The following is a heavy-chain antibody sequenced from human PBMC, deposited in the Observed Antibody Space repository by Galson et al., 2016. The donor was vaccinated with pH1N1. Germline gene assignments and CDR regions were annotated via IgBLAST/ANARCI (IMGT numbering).Heavy chain of an antibody. D-gene: IGHD6-19*01. Sequence: SLRLSCAASGFTFSNYPMSSVRQAPGKGLDWVSTISAGDTKTYYAYSVKGRSTISRDNSASLLYLPMNSLRAEAPATDYCANFGLGWSARPHSFDIWGQGTLVTVSS. J-gene: IGHJ3*02. V-gene: IGHV3-23*01. CDR1: GFTFSNYP. CDR3: ANFGLGWSARPHSFDI. CDR2: ISAGDTKT.